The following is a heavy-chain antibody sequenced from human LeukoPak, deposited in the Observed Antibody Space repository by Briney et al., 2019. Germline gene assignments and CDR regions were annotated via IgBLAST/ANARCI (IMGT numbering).Heavy chain of an antibody. CDR2: INWDGGST. CDR1: GFSFADHG. CDR3: AGGDSSGWYFDL. J-gene: IGHJ2*01. Sequence: GGSLRLSCAASGFSFADHGMAWVRQVPGKGLEWVSGINWDGGSTGYGDSVKGRFTISRDNTKNSLYLQMNSLRGEDTALYYCAGGDSSGWYFDLWGRGTLVTVPS. V-gene: IGHV3-20*04. D-gene: IGHD6-19*01.